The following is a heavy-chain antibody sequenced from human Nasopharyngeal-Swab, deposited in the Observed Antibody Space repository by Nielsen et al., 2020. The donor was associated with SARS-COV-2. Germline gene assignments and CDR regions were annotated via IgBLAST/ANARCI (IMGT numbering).Heavy chain of an antibody. J-gene: IGHJ4*02. CDR3: ARDDGDVPGITGSGPPGCY. V-gene: IGHV1-2*06. CDR2: INPNSGDT. CDR1: GYTFTDYY. Sequence: ASVKVSCKASGYTFTDYYMHWVRQAPGQGLEWMGRINPNSGDTKYAQKFQGRVTVTRDKSINTAYMELSSLRSDDTAMYYCARDDGDVPGITGSGPPGCYWGQGTLVTVSS. D-gene: IGHD6-13*01.